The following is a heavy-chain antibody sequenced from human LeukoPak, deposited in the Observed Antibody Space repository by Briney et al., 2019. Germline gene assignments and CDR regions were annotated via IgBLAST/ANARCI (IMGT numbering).Heavy chain of an antibody. CDR3: ARDLQGYSSGWYRGDY. CDR1: GFTFRTYW. V-gene: IGHV3-7*01. J-gene: IGHJ4*02. CDR2: IKQDGSEK. D-gene: IGHD6-19*01. Sequence: PGGSLRLSXAASGFTFRTYWMSWVRQAPGKGLEWVAIIKQDGSEKYYVDSVKGRFTISRDNAKNSLYLQMNSLRAEDTAVYYCARDLQGYSSGWYRGDYWGQGTLVTVSS.